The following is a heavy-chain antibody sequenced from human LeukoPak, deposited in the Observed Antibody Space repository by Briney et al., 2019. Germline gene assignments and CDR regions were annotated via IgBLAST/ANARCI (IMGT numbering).Heavy chain of an antibody. V-gene: IGHV4-59*01. J-gene: IGHJ6*02. CDR1: GGSISSYY. CDR3: ARFPPAANYYYYGMDV. CDR2: IYYSGST. D-gene: IGHD2-2*01. Sequence: PSETLSLTCTVSGGSISSYYWSWIRQPPGKGLEWIGYIYYSGSTNYNPSLKSRVTISVDTSKYQFSLKLSSVTAADTAVYYCARFPPAANYYYYGMDVWGQGTTVTVSS.